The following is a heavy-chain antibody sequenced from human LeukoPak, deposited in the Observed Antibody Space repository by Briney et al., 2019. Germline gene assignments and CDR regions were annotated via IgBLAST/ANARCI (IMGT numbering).Heavy chain of an antibody. V-gene: IGHV1-46*01. D-gene: IGHD3-22*01. CDR3: ARDPSGYYDSSGFNINYYFDY. J-gene: IGHJ4*02. Sequence: EASVKVSCKASGYTFTSYYMHWVRQAPGQGLEWMGIINPSGGSTGYAQKFQGRVTMTRDTSTSTVYMELSSLRSEDTAVYYCARDPSGYYDSSGFNINYYFDYWGQGTLVTVSS. CDR2: INPSGGST. CDR1: GYTFTSYY.